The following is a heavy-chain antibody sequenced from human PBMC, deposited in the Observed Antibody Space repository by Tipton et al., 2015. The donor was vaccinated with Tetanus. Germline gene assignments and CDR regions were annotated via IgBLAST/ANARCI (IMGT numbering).Heavy chain of an antibody. D-gene: IGHD3-3*01. CDR1: GISVSTSDYY. Sequence: TLSLTCTVSGISVSTSDYYWSWVRQPPGKELEWIGYIYYLGNTAYNPSLQSRVSMSVDTSKKQFSLRLNSVAAADTAIYYCARTAIFGVITYRAVDLWGLGTMVTVSS. J-gene: IGHJ3*01. V-gene: IGHV4-61*08. CDR3: ARTAIFGVITYRAVDL. CDR2: IYYLGNT.